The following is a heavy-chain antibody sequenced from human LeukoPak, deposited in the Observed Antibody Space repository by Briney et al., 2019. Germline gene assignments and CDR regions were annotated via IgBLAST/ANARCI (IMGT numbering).Heavy chain of an antibody. CDR3: AREEQAAAGSYNWFDP. CDR1: GYTFTSYA. D-gene: IGHD6-13*01. V-gene: IGHV7-4-1*02. J-gene: IGHJ5*02. Sequence: ASVKVSCKASGYTFTSYAMNWVRQAPGQGLEWMGWINTNTGNPTYAQGFTGRFVFSLDTSVSTAYLQISSLKAEDTAVYYCAREEQAAAGSYNWFDPWGQGTLVTVSS. CDR2: INTNTGNP.